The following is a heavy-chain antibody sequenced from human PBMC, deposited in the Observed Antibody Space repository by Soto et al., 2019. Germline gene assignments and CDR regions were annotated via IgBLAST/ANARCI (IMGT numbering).Heavy chain of an antibody. J-gene: IGHJ6*02. CDR1: GGTFSSYA. V-gene: IGHV1-69*06. D-gene: IGHD2-2*02. Sequence: QVQLVQSGAEVKKPGSSVKVSCKASGGTFSSYAISWVRQAPGQGLEWMGGIIPIFGTANYAQKFQGRVTTTAEKSTSTAYMELSSLRSEDTAVYYCARSYCSSTSCYTAYYYGMDVWGQGTTVTVSS. CDR2: IIPIFGTA. CDR3: ARSYCSSTSCYTAYYYGMDV.